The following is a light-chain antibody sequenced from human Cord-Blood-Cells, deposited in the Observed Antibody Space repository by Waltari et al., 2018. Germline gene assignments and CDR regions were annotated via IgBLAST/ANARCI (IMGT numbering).Light chain of an antibody. CDR2: EVS. J-gene: IGLJ3*02. CDR1: SSDVGGYNY. Sequence: QSALTQPASVSGSPGQSITISCTGTSSDVGGYNYVSWYQQHPGKAPKLMIYEVSNRPSWVSNRFSGSKSGNTASLTISGLQAEDEADYYCSSYTSSSTWVVGGGTKLTVL. CDR3: SSYTSSSTWV. V-gene: IGLV2-14*01.